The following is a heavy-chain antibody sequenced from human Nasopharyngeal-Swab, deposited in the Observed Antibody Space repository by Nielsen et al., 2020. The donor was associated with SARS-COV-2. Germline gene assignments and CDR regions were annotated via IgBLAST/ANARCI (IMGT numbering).Heavy chain of an antibody. CDR2: IYHSGST. Sequence: WIRQPPGKRLEWIGSIYHSGSTYYNPSLKSRVTISVDTSKNQFSLKLSSVTAADTAVYYCARDGYGDYVLDYWGQGTLVTVSS. V-gene: IGHV4-38-2*02. J-gene: IGHJ4*02. CDR3: ARDGYGDYVLDY. D-gene: IGHD4-17*01.